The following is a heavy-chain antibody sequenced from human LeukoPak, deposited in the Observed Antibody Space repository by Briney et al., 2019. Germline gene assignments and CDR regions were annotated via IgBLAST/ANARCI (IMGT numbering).Heavy chain of an antibody. CDR1: GGSFSGYY. Sequence: SETLSLTCAVYGGSFSGYYWSWIRQPPGKGLEWIGEINHSGSTNYNPSLTSRVTISVDTSKNQFSLTLSSVTAADTAVYYCARGRGARVVPAALYYLDYWGQGTLVTVSS. CDR2: INHSGST. CDR3: ARGRGARVVPAALYYLDY. D-gene: IGHD2-2*01. V-gene: IGHV4-34*01. J-gene: IGHJ4*02.